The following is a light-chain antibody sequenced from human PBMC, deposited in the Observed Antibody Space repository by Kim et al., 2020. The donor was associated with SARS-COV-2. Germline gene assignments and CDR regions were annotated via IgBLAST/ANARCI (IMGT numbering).Light chain of an antibody. Sequence: GESITISCTGTSSDVGSYNLVSWYQQHPGKAPKLMIYEVSKRPSGVSNRFSGSKAGNTASLTISGLQAEDEADYFCCSYAGSSTYVFGTGTKVTVL. V-gene: IGLV2-23*02. CDR1: SSDVGSYNL. J-gene: IGLJ1*01. CDR3: CSYAGSSTYV. CDR2: EVS.